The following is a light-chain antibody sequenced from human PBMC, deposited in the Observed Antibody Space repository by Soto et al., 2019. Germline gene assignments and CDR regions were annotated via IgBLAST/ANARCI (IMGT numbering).Light chain of an antibody. Sequence: EIIMTQSPATLSVSPGAGATLSCRTSHSMSTNLAWYQHKRGQSPRLLVYGASTRATGVPARFSGSGSGAEFTLSISSLQSEDFAVYYWQQYNSWPAFGGGTKVEIK. CDR3: QQYNSWPA. CDR1: HSMSTN. CDR2: GAS. J-gene: IGKJ4*01. V-gene: IGKV3-15*01.